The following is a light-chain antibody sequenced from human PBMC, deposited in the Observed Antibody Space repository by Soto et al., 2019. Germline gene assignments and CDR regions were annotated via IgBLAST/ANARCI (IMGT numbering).Light chain of an antibody. CDR3: QQYNNWPPWT. J-gene: IGKJ1*01. Sequence: EIVLTQSPATLSVSPGERATLSCRASQSVSSNLAWYQQKPGQAPRLLIYGASTRATGIPARFSGSGSGTEFTLSISSLQPEDSAVYHCQQYNNWPPWTFGQGTKVDI. CDR1: QSVSSN. V-gene: IGKV3-15*01. CDR2: GAS.